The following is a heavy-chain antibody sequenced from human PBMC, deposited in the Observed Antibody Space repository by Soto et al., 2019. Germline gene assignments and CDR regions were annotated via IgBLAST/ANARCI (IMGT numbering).Heavy chain of an antibody. J-gene: IGHJ4*02. CDR1: GYTFTDYY. D-gene: IGHD1-26*01. CDR3: ARSGYPGSYHPPAF. CDR2: INPHSGDT. Sequence: GASVKVSCKASGYTFTDYYIHWVRQAPGQGLEWMGCINPHSGDTNSPPKFQARVTMTRDTSNSTAYMELKRLYSNDTAVYHCARSGYPGSYHPPAFWGQGTLVTVSS. V-gene: IGHV1-2*02.